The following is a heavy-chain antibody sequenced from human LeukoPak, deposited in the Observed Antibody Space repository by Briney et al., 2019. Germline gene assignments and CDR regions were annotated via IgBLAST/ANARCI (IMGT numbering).Heavy chain of an antibody. CDR2: IYTSGRT. Sequence: SETLSLTCTVSGGSISSYYWTWIRQPAGKGLEWIGRIYTSGRTNYNPSLKSRVTMSVDTSNNQFSLNLSSVTAADTAVYYCARQIIAAGKNYYGMDVWGQGTTVTVSS. CDR1: GGSISSYY. J-gene: IGHJ6*02. CDR3: ARQIIAAGKNYYGMDV. V-gene: IGHV4-4*07. D-gene: IGHD6-13*01.